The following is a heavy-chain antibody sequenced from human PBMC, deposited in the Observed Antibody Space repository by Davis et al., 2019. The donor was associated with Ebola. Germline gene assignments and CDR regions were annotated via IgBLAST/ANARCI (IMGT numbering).Heavy chain of an antibody. Sequence: GESLKISCAASGFPFSGYCMNWVRQAPGKGLEWVSYISSSSGTMYYADSVKGRFTISRDNAKNSLYLQMNSLRDEDTAVYYYARVNGIVGATGYWGQGTLVTVSS. CDR3: ARVNGIVGATGY. CDR2: ISSSSGTM. J-gene: IGHJ4*02. CDR1: GFPFSGYC. D-gene: IGHD1-26*01. V-gene: IGHV3-48*02.